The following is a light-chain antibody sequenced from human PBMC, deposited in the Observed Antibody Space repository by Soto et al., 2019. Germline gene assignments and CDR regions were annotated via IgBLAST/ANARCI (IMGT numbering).Light chain of an antibody. CDR3: QQHRT. J-gene: IGKJ1*01. CDR2: GAS. V-gene: IGKV3-20*01. Sequence: ESVLTHPPGTLSLPPGERATLSCRATLRLSSIDFAWYQQKPGQAPRLLIYGASSRAAGIPDRFTGSGSGTEFTLTISRLEPEDFAVYFCQQHRTFGQGTKVDI. CDR1: LRLSSID.